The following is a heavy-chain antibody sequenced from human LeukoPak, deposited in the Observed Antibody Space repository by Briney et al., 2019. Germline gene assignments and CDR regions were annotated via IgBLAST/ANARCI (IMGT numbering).Heavy chain of an antibody. D-gene: IGHD6-19*01. CDR2: ISPSGSAI. CDR1: GFTFSNYY. J-gene: IGHJ4*02. V-gene: IGHV3-48*02. CDR3: ARQFSGWTTY. Sequence: PGGSLRLSCAASGFTFSNYYMNWVRQAPGKGLEWVSSISPSGSAIYYADSVKGRFTISRDNAENSVYLQMNSLRDEDTAVYYCARQFSGWTTYWGQGTLVTVSS.